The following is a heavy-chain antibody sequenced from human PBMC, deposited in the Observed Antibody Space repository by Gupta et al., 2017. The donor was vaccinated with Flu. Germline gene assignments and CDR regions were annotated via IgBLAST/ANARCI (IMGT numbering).Heavy chain of an antibody. D-gene: IGHD2-21*01. Sequence: QITLKESGPTLVTPTQTLTLTCACSGFSASTDAIGVGWIRQPPGKALEWLAINYWDDDKRYSPSLKSRLTITKDTSKNQLVLTMTTVDPGDTATYVCARGVRRTGCSGGACYYFDYWGQGTPVTVSS. CDR2: NYWDDDK. J-gene: IGHJ4*02. CDR1: GFSASTDAIG. V-gene: IGHV2-5*02. CDR3: ARGVRRTGCSGGACYYFDY.